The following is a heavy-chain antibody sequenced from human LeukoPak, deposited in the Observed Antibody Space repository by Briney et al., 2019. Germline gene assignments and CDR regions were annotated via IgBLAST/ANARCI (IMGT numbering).Heavy chain of an antibody. J-gene: IGHJ3*02. CDR3: AKDPLRYFDWLLGEAFDI. D-gene: IGHD3-9*01. V-gene: IGHV3-23*01. CDR1: GFTFSSYA. CDR2: ISGSGGST. Sequence: GSLRLSCAASGFTFSSYAVSWVRQAPGKGLEWVSAISGSGGSTYYADSVKGRFIISRDNSKNTLYLQMNSLRAEDTAVYYCAKDPLRYFDWLLGEAFDIWGQGTMITVSS.